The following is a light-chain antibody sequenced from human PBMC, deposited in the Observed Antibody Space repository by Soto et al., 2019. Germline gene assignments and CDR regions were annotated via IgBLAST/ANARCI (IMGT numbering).Light chain of an antibody. CDR2: GAS. CDR1: QSVSSN. J-gene: IGKJ1*01. V-gene: IGKV3-15*01. CDR3: QQYNNWPQT. Sequence: DIVLTQSPGTLSLSPGERATLSCRASQSVSSNFLAWYQQKPGQAPRLLIYGASKRATGIPARFSGSGSGTEFTLTISSLQSEDFAVYYCQQYNNWPQTFGQGTKVDIK.